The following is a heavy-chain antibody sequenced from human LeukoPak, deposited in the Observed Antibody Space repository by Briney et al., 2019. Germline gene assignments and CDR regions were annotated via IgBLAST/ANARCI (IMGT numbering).Heavy chain of an antibody. J-gene: IGHJ6*04. V-gene: IGHV1-46*01. CDR2: INPSGGST. CDR3: AGAGTTDKLGYYGMDV. D-gene: IGHD1-1*01. Sequence: ASVKVSCKASEYTFTSYYMHWVRQAPGQGLEWMGIINPSGGSTSYAQKFQGRVTMTRDTSTSTVYMELSSLRSEDTAVYYCAGAGTTDKLGYYGMDVWGKGTTVTVSS. CDR1: EYTFTSYY.